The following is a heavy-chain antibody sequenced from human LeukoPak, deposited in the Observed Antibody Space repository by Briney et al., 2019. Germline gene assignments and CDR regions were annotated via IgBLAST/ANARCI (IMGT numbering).Heavy chain of an antibody. CDR3: ARVAAAEVVDAFDI. CDR2: ISSSSSYI. Sequence: PGGSLRLSCAASGFTFSSYSMNWVRQAPGKGLEWVSSISSSSSYIYYADSVKGRFTISRDNAKNSLYLQMNSLRAEDTAVYYCARVAAAEVVDAFDIWGQGTMVTVSS. J-gene: IGHJ3*02. D-gene: IGHD6-13*01. V-gene: IGHV3-21*01. CDR1: GFTFSSYS.